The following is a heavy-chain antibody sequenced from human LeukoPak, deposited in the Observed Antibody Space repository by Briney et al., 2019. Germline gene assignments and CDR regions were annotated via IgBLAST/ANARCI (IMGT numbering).Heavy chain of an antibody. J-gene: IGHJ5*02. CDR3: ARVGGTTGAFDP. CDR1: GGSISSSSYY. D-gene: IGHD1-7*01. V-gene: IGHV4-39*07. CDR2: IYYSGST. Sequence: SETLSLTCTVSGGSISSSSYYWGWIRQPPGKGLEWIGSIYYSGSTYYNPSLKSRVTISVDRSKNQFSLKLSSVTAADTAVYYCARVGGTTGAFDPWGQGTLVTVSS.